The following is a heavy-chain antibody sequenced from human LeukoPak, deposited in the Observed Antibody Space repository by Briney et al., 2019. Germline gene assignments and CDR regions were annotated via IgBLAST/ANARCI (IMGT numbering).Heavy chain of an antibody. J-gene: IGHJ4*02. V-gene: IGHV3-48*04. CDR3: ARDHNYAFDN. D-gene: IGHD1-1*01. Sequence: GGSLRLFCAASGFTFRDYSMNWVRQAPGKGPGLISYIGISSGNTKYADSVKGRFTNSGDNAKNSLYLQMNSLRVEDTAVYYCARDHNYAFDNWGQGTLVTVSS. CDR2: IGISSGNT. CDR1: GFTFRDYS.